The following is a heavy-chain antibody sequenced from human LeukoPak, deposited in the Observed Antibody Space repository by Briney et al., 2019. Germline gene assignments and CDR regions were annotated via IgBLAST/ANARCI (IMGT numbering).Heavy chain of an antibody. V-gene: IGHV3-23*01. Sequence: GGSLRLSCAASGFTVSSNYMSWVRQAPGKGLEWVSAISGSGGSTYYADSVKGRFTISRDNSKNTLYLQMNSLRAEDTAVYYCAKVKVGATPLPDYWGQGTLVTVSS. D-gene: IGHD1-26*01. CDR3: AKVKVGATPLPDY. J-gene: IGHJ4*02. CDR1: GFTVSSNY. CDR2: ISGSGGST.